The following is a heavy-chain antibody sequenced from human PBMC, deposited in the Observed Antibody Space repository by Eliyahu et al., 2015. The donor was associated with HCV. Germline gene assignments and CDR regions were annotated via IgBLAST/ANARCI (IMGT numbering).Heavy chain of an antibody. D-gene: IGHD2-15*01. Sequence: QITLKESGPTLVKPTQTLTLTCTFSGFSLSTSGVGVGWIRQPPGKALEWLALIYWNDDKRYSPSLKSRLTITKDTSKNQVVLTMTNMDPVDTATYYCATQRPGYCSGGSCYSGTDAFDIWGQGTMVTVSS. J-gene: IGHJ3*02. CDR1: GFSLSTSGVG. V-gene: IGHV2-5*01. CDR2: IYWNDDK. CDR3: ATQRPGYCSGGSCYSGTDAFDI.